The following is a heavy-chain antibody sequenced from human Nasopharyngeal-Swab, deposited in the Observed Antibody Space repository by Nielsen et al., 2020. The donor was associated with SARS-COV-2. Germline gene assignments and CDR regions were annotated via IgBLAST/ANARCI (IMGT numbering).Heavy chain of an antibody. CDR3: ARTTTTTPFDS. V-gene: IGHV4-59*01. CDR1: GGSISSYY. Sequence: GSLRLSCTVSGGSISSYYWSWIRQPPGKGLEWIGYVVYSGRTNYNPSLKSRVTISVDTSKDQFSLKLNSVTAADTAMYFCARTTTTTPFDSWGQGTLVAVSS. CDR2: VVYSGRT. J-gene: IGHJ4*02. D-gene: IGHD1-1*01.